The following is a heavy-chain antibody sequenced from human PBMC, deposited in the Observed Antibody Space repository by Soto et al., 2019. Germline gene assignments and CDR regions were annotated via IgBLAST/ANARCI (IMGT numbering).Heavy chain of an antibody. Sequence: ASVKVSCKAAGYTFTSYYMHWVRQAPGQGLEWMGIINPSSGSTSYAQRFQGRVTMTRDTSTSTVYMELRSLRSDDTAVYYCARDTYYYDSSGKNYYYYGMDVWGQGTTVTVS. V-gene: IGHV1-46*01. CDR1: GYTFTSYY. J-gene: IGHJ6*02. CDR2: INPSSGST. D-gene: IGHD3-22*01. CDR3: ARDTYYYDSSGKNYYYYGMDV.